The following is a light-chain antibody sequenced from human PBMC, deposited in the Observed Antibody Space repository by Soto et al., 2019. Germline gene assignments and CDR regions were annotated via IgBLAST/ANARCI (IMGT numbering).Light chain of an antibody. CDR1: QRVYSN. CDR2: GAS. J-gene: IGKJ5*01. Sequence: EILMTQSPDTLSVSPGESATLSCRASQRVYSNLAWYQQRPGQAPRLLIYGASTRATGVPARFSGSGSGTDFTLTISSLQPEDFAVYYCQQRSNWPDAFGQGTRLEI. CDR3: QQRSNWPDA. V-gene: IGKV3-15*01.